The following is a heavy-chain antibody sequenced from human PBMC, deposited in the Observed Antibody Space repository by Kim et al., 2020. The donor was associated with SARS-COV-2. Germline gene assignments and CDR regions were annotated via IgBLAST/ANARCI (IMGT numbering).Heavy chain of an antibody. CDR3: AGSVAIMPHGRDV. Sequence: ASVKVSCKASGYTCTTNARQWVGQAPGQGLEWLGWINYTRGNTKYSDTFQGRILITRDTSARTAYIEVSSLRPDDTAVYYFAGSVAIMPHGRDVWRQGT. CDR2: INYTRGNT. CDR1: GYTCTTNA. V-gene: IGHV1-3*01. J-gene: IGHJ6*02. D-gene: IGHD2-21*01.